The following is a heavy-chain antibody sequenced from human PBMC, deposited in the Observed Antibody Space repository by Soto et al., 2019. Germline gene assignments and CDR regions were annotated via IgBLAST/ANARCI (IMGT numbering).Heavy chain of an antibody. CDR1: GFTFSDFW. CDR2: IKSDGGSA. CDR3: ARGAKGAYYVHV. J-gene: IGHJ6*03. Sequence: EVQLVESGGGLVQPGGSLRLSCAASGFTFSDFWLHWVRQAPEKGLVWVSRIKSDGGSANYADSVKGRFTIFRDNAKNTVYLQMDSLRAEDTAVYYCARGAKGAYYVHVWGKGTTVTVSS. D-gene: IGHD2-21*01. V-gene: IGHV3-74*01.